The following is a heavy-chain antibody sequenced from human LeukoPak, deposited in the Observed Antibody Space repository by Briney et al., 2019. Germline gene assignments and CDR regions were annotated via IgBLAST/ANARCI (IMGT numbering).Heavy chain of an antibody. CDR2: ITPIFGTA. J-gene: IGHJ4*02. Sequence: SVKVSCKASGGTFSSYAISWVRQAPGQGLEWMGGITPIFGTANYAQKFQGRVTITADESTSTAYMELSSLRSEDTAVYFCARGPPNWGYDYWGQGTLVTVSS. V-gene: IGHV1-69*01. CDR1: GGTFSSYA. CDR3: ARGPPNWGYDY. D-gene: IGHD7-27*01.